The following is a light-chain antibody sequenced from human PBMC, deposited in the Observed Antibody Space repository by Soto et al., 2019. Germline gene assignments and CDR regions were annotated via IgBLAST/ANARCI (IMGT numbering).Light chain of an antibody. Sequence: DVEMTQSPSTLPTSIGDRVTINCRASQNVSNWLAWYQQKPGKAPKLLIYKASRLESGVPSRFSASGSGTDFTLTINSLQSDDVATYFCQQYSKESTVGQGTKLEIK. J-gene: IGKJ2*01. V-gene: IGKV1-5*03. CDR1: QNVSNW. CDR3: QQYSKEST. CDR2: KAS.